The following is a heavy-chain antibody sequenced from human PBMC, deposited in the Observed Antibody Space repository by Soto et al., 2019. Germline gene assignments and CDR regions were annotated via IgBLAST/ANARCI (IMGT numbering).Heavy chain of an antibody. CDR3: AAADGYNNPVDY. J-gene: IGHJ4*02. CDR1: GFTFTSSA. CDR2: IVVGSGNT. D-gene: IGHD5-12*01. Sequence: SVKVSCKASGFTFTSSAVQWVRQARGQRLEWIGWIVVGSGNTNYAQKFQERVTITRDMSTSTAYMELSSLRSEDTAVYYCAAADGYNNPVDYWGQGTLVTVS. V-gene: IGHV1-58*01.